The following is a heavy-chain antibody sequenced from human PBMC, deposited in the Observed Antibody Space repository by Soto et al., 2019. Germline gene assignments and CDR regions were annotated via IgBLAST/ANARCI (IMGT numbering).Heavy chain of an antibody. CDR1: GFTFRSYS. CDR3: ASQSSDWLLFAS. V-gene: IGHV3-48*01. Sequence: EVQLVESGGGLVQPGGSLRLSCAASGFTFRSYSMNWVRQAPGRGLEWVSYISSSGNTMYYADSVKGRFTISRDNAKNSLYLQMTSLRAEDTAVHYCASQSSDWLLFASWGQGTLVTVSS. J-gene: IGHJ4*02. D-gene: IGHD5-12*01. CDR2: ISSSGNTM.